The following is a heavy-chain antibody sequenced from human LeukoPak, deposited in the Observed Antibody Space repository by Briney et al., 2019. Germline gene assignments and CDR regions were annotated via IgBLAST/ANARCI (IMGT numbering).Heavy chain of an antibody. Sequence: ASVKVSCKASGYTFTGYYMHWVRQAPGQGLEWMGWINPNSGGTNYAQKFQGRVTMTRDTSISTAYMELSRLRSDDTAVYYCASSIAAAGPLGWYFDLWGRGTLVNVSS. D-gene: IGHD6-13*01. J-gene: IGHJ2*01. CDR1: GYTFTGYY. CDR2: INPNSGGT. CDR3: ASSIAAAGPLGWYFDL. V-gene: IGHV1-2*02.